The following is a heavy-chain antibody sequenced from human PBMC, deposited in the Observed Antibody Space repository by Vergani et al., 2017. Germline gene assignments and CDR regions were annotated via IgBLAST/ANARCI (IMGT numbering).Heavy chain of an antibody. D-gene: IGHD6-25*01. CDR2: IYYSGST. Sequence: QVQLQESGPGLVKPSETLSLTCTVSGGSIRSYYWSWIRQPPGKGLEWIGYIYYSGSTNYNPSLKSRVTISVDTSKNQFSLKLSSVTAADTAVYYCARDAAYNWFDPWGQGTLVTVSS. CDR3: ARDAAYNWFDP. CDR1: GGSIRSYY. V-gene: IGHV4-59*01. J-gene: IGHJ5*02.